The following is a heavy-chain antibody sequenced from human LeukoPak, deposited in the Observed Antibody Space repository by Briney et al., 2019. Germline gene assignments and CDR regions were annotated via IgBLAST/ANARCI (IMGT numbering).Heavy chain of an antibody. J-gene: IGHJ4*02. CDR3: ARGELGDRSGFSHFDS. Sequence: ASVKVSCKASGYTFTMYYIHWVRQAPGQGLGWMGMINPSDGATTYAQRFQGRVTMTRDMSTTTVYMDLRSLRSEDTAVYFCARGELGDRSGFSHFDSWGQGTRVTVSS. CDR2: INPSDGAT. CDR1: GYTFTMYY. V-gene: IGHV1-46*01. D-gene: IGHD3-22*01.